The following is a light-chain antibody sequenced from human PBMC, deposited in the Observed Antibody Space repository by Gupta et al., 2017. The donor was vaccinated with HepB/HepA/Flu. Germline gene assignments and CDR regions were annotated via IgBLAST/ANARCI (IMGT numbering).Light chain of an antibody. V-gene: IGLV2-23*02. J-gene: IGLJ2*01. CDR2: EVA. Sequence: QSALTQPASVSGSLGQSITISCTGTSRDVGKYDLVSWYQQAPGKAPKLIIYEVAKRPSGISSRFSGSKSGTTASLTISGLQAGDEADYYCYSYTGSNTYLPFGGGTKLTVL. CDR1: SRDVGKYDL. CDR3: YSYTGSNTYLP.